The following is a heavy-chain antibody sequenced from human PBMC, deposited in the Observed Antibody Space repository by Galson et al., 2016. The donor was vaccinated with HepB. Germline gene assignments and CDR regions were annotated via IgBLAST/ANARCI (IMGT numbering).Heavy chain of an antibody. CDR1: GFSFSNFA. CDR3: AKGEPPAIS. Sequence: SLRLSCAASGFSFSNFAMNWVRQAPGKGLEWVSGVTGSGVSTFYSNSVKGRFTISRDNAKNILYLQMDSLRADDTAVYYCAKGEPPAISWGQGTLVTVSS. J-gene: IGHJ4*02. V-gene: IGHV3-23*01. CDR2: VTGSGVST. D-gene: IGHD3-9*01.